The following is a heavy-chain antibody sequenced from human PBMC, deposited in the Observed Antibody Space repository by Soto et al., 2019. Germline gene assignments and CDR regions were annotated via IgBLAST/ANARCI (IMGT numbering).Heavy chain of an antibody. CDR3: ARDRATYYYDSSGYYLPPSGMDV. V-gene: IGHV3-7*01. CDR1: GFTFSSYW. Sequence: GGSLRLSCAASGFTFSSYWMSWVRQAPGKGLEWVANIKQDGSEKYYVDSVKGRFTISRDNAKNPLYLQMNSLRAEDTAVYYCARDRATYYYDSSGYYLPPSGMDVWGQGTTVTVSS. CDR2: IKQDGSEK. D-gene: IGHD3-22*01. J-gene: IGHJ6*02.